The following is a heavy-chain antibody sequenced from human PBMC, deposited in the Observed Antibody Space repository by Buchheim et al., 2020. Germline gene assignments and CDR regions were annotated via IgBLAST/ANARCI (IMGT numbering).Heavy chain of an antibody. CDR3: AKVGSNAYRLWFGGYGGMDV. CDR1: GFTFSSYG. J-gene: IGHJ6*02. Sequence: QVQLVESGGGVVQPGRSLRLSCAASGFTFSSYGMHWVRQAPGKGLEWVAVISYDGSNKYYADSVKGRFTISRDNSKNTLYLQMNSLRAEDTAVYYCAKVGSNAYRLWFGGYGGMDVWGQGTT. V-gene: IGHV3-30*18. CDR2: ISYDGSNK. D-gene: IGHD3-10*01.